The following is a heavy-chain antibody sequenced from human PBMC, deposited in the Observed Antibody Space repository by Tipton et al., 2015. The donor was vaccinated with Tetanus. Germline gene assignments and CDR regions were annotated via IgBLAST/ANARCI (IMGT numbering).Heavy chain of an antibody. CDR2: IYYSGST. CDR3: ARAGGGSWGNFDY. V-gene: IGHV4-59*01. D-gene: IGHD6-13*01. Sequence: GLVKPSETLSLTCTVSGGSISSYYWSWIRQPPGKGLEWIGYIYYSGSTNYNPSLKSRVTISVDTSKNQFSLKPSSVTAADTAVYYCARAGGGSWGNFDYWGQGTLVTVSS. CDR1: GGSISSYY. J-gene: IGHJ4*02.